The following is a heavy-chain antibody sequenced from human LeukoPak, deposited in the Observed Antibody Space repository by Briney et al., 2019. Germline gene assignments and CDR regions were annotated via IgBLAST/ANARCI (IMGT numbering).Heavy chain of an antibody. CDR1: GGSFSGYY. J-gene: IGHJ6*02. V-gene: IGHV4-34*01. Sequence: SETLSLTCAVYGGSFSGYYWSWIRQPPGKGLEWIGEINHSGCTNYNPSLKSRVTISVDTSKNQFSLKLSSVTAADTAVYYCADARPYYYYGMDVWGQGTTVTVSS. CDR3: ADARPYYYYGMDV. D-gene: IGHD6-6*01. CDR2: INHSGCT.